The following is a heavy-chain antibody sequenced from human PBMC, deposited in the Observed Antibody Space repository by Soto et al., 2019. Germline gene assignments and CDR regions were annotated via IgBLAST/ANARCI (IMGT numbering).Heavy chain of an antibody. CDR3: ARVKCSSTSCYDGNGMDV. J-gene: IGHJ6*02. CDR1: GYTFTSYA. V-gene: IGHV1-3*01. D-gene: IGHD2-2*01. CDR2: INAGNGNT. Sequence: ASVKVSCKASGYTFTSYAMHWVRQAPGQRLEWMGWINAGNGNTKYSQKFQGRVTITSDTSASTAYMELSSLRSEDTAVYYCARVKCSSTSCYDGNGMDVWGQGTTVTVSS.